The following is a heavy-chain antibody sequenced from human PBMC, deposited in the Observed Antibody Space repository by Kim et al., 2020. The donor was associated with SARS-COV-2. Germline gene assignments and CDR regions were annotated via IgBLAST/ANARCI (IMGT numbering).Heavy chain of an antibody. D-gene: IGHD1-26*01. J-gene: IGHJ3*02. Sequence: ADSVKGRFTISRDNSKNTLYLQMNSLRAEDTAVYYCAKGELRRYSRAFDIWGQGTMVTVSS. CDR3: AKGELRRYSRAFDI. V-gene: IGHV3-23*01.